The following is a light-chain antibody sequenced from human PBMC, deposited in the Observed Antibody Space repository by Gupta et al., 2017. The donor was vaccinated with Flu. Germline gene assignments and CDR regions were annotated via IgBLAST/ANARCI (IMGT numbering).Light chain of an antibody. Sequence: QSALTQPASVSGSPGPSIAISCPGDNSDVGGYTVVAWYQQDPGKAPKLLIYEVTKRPSGFSYRFSGSKSGNTASLTIAGLQAEDEADYYCSSYTTSRTLVFGGGTKLTVL. V-gene: IGLV2-14*01. CDR1: NSDVGGYTV. CDR3: SSYTTSRTLV. J-gene: IGLJ3*02. CDR2: EVT.